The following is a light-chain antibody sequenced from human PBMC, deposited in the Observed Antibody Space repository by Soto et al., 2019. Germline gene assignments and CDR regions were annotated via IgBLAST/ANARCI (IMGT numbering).Light chain of an antibody. V-gene: IGLV1-44*01. CDR2: SNN. J-gene: IGLJ1*01. CDR3: AAWDDSLNGSYV. CDR1: RSNIGSNT. Sequence: QSVLTQPPSTSRTPGQRVTISCSGSRSNIGSNTVTWYQQLPGTAPKLLIYSNNQRPSGVPDRFSGSKSGTSASLAISGLQSEDEADYYCAAWDDSLNGSYVFGTGTKVTVL.